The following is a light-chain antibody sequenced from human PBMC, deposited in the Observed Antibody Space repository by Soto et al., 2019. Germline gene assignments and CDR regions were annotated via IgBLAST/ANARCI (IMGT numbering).Light chain of an antibody. CDR1: SSNIGAGYD. Sequence: SALTQPPSVSGAPGQRVTISCTGSSSNIGAGYDVHWYQQLPGTAPKLLIYGNSNRPSGVPDRFSGSKSGTSASLAITGLQAEDEADYYCQSYDSSLSGYVFGTGTKVT. V-gene: IGLV1-40*01. CDR2: GNS. CDR3: QSYDSSLSGYV. J-gene: IGLJ1*01.